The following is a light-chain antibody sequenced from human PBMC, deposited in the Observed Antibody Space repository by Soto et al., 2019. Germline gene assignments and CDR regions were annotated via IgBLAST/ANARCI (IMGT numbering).Light chain of an antibody. V-gene: IGKV3D-20*02. J-gene: IGKJ5*01. CDR1: QSVGGSS. CDR2: DTS. CDR3: QQRSNWPIT. Sequence: ETVLTQSAGTLSLSAGERATVSWRASQSVGGSSLAWYQQRPGQAPRLLIYDTSKRATGIPDRFSGSGSGTDFNLTISSLGTEDFAVYYCQQRSNWPITFGQGTRLEIK.